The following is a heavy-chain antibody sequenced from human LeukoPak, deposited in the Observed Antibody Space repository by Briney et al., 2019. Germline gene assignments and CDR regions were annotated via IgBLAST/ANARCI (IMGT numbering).Heavy chain of an antibody. Sequence: PSQTLSLTCAVDGGSFSGYYSSWIRQPPGKGLGWGGEINHSGSTNTNPSLKSRVTITVDTSKNQLSLKLSSVTAADTAVYYCARTSGESGWYYFDYWGQGTLVTVSS. D-gene: IGHD6-19*01. V-gene: IGHV4-34*01. CDR1: GGSFSGYY. CDR3: ARTSGESGWYYFDY. J-gene: IGHJ4*02. CDR2: INHSGST.